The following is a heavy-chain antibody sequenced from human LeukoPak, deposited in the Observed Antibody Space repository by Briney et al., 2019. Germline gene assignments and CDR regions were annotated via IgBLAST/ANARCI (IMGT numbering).Heavy chain of an antibody. CDR2: IIPIFGTA. J-gene: IGHJ3*02. Sequence: GASVKVSCKASGGTSSSYAISWVRQAPGQGLEWMGGIIPIFGTANYAQKFQGRVTITADKSTSTAYMELSSLRSEDTAVYYCAREGLRTTDAFDIWGQGTMVTVSS. CDR1: GGTSSSYA. D-gene: IGHD1-14*01. V-gene: IGHV1-69*06. CDR3: AREGLRTTDAFDI.